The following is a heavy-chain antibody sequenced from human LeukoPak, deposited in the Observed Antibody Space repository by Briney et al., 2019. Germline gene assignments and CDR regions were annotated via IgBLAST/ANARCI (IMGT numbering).Heavy chain of an antibody. CDR1: GGSFSGYY. CDR3: ARDYPEAFDI. CDR2: IYHSGST. Sequence: SETLSLTCAVYGGSFSGYYWSWIRQPPGKGLEWIGYIYHSGSTYYNPSLKSRVTISVDRSKNQFSLKLSSVTAADTAVYYCARDYPEAFDIWGQGTMVTVSS. V-gene: IGHV4-30-2*01. J-gene: IGHJ3*02.